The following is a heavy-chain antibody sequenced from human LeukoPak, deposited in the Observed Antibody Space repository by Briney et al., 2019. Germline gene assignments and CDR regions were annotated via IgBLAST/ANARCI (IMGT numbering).Heavy chain of an antibody. CDR1: GYTFTGYY. J-gene: IGHJ4*02. CDR3: ARVLGYCSGGSCYGFFY. D-gene: IGHD2-15*01. Sequence: ASVKVSCKASGYTFTGYYMHWVRQAPGQGLEWMGWINPNSGGTNYAQKFQGRVTMTGDTSIGTAYMELSRLRSDDTAVYYCARVLGYCSGGSCYGFFYWGQGTLVTVSS. V-gene: IGHV1-2*02. CDR2: INPNSGGT.